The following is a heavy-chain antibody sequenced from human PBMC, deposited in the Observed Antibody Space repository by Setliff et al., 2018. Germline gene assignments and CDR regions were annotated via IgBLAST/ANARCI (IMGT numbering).Heavy chain of an antibody. CDR2: IIPIFGTA. V-gene: IGHV1-69*06. Sequence: GASVKVSCKASGYTFTSYDINWVRQAPGQGLEWMGGIIPIFGTANYAQKFQGRVTITADKSTSTAYMELSSLRSEDTAVYYCAIPSSGNFYFDYWGQGTLVTVSS. J-gene: IGHJ4*02. CDR1: GYTFTSYD. D-gene: IGHD1-26*01. CDR3: AIPSSGNFYFDY.